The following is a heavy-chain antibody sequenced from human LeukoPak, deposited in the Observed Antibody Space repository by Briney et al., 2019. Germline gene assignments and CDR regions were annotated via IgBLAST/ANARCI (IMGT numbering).Heavy chain of an antibody. CDR1: GFTFRNYA. CDR3: AKAAYGDYVNWFDP. V-gene: IGHV3-23*01. D-gene: IGHD4-17*01. Sequence: GGSLRLSCAASGFTFRNYAMNWVRQAPGKGLEWVSSIAASSGSTFYADSVKGRFTISRDNSKNTLYLQMNSLRAEDTALYYCAKAAYGDYVNWFDPWGQGTLVTVSS. J-gene: IGHJ5*02. CDR2: IAASSGST.